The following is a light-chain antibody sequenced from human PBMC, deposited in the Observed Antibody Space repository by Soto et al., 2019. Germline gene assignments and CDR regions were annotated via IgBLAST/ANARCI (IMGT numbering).Light chain of an antibody. V-gene: IGKV3-15*01. CDR1: QSVSSK. Sequence: EIVMTQSPATLSVSPGERATLSCRASQSVSSKLAWYQQKPGQAPRLLIYGASTRATGIPARFSGSGSETEFSLTISSLQSEDFAVYYCQQYNNWPITFGQGTRLESK. CDR2: GAS. J-gene: IGKJ5*01. CDR3: QQYNNWPIT.